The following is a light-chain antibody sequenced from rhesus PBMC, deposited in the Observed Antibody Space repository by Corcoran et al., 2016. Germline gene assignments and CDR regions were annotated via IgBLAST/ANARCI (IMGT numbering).Light chain of an antibody. CDR1: QGSSSY. V-gene: IGKV1-25*01. CDR2: YAT. CDR3: QQYNSLPYS. J-gene: IGKJ2*01. Sequence: DIQMTQSPSSVSASVGDRVTITCRASQGSSSYLAWYQQKPGKAPKLLIYYATTLQSGVPSRFSGSGSGTEFTLSISSLRPEDFATYYCQQYNSLPYSFGQGTKVEIK.